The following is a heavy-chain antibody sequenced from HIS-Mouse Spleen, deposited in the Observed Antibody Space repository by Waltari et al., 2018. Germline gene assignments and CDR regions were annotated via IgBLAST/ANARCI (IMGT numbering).Heavy chain of an antibody. CDR1: GGSISSYY. J-gene: IGHJ2*01. CDR2: IYYSGST. D-gene: IGHD7-27*01. V-gene: IGHV4-59*01. Sequence: QVQLQESGPGLVKPSETLSLTCTVSGGSISSYYWSWIRQPPGKGLEWIGYIYYSGSTNDNPSLKSRVTISVDTSKNQFSLKLSSVTAADTAVYYCARVRTGDPSYWYFDLWGRGTLVTVSS. CDR3: ARVRTGDPSYWYFDL.